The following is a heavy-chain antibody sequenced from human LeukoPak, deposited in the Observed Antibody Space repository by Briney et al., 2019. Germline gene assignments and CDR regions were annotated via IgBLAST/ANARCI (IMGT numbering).Heavy chain of an antibody. CDR2: IGARYGST. CDR1: GFNFSTYA. V-gene: IGHV3-23*01. Sequence: GGSLRLSCAASGFNFSTYAMSWVRQAPGKGPEWVSCIGARYGSTFYADSVKGRFTISRDNSKNTLYLQMNSLRAEDTAVYYCAKDYYYDPVDAFDVWGQGTMVGVSS. D-gene: IGHD3-22*01. CDR3: AKDYYYDPVDAFDV. J-gene: IGHJ3*01.